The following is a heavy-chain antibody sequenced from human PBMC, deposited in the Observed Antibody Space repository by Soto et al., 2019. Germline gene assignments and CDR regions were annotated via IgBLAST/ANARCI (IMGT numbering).Heavy chain of an antibody. J-gene: IGHJ5*02. Sequence: GGSLRLSCXASGFTFSSYSMNWVRQAPGKGLEWVSYISSSSSTIYYADSVKGRFTISRDNAKNSLYLQMNSLRDEDTAVYYCARESRFLEWLSLNWFDPWGQGTLVTVSS. CDR3: ARESRFLEWLSLNWFDP. CDR1: GFTFSSYS. CDR2: ISSSSSTI. D-gene: IGHD3-3*01. V-gene: IGHV3-48*02.